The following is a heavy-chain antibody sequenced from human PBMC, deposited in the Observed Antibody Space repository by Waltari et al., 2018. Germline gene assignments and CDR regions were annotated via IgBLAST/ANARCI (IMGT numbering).Heavy chain of an antibody. CDR1: GYTFTSYY. CDR2: INPSGGST. D-gene: IGHD6-13*01. J-gene: IGHJ4*02. Sequence: QVQLVQSGAEVKKPGASVKVSCKASGYTFTSYYMHWVRQAPGQGLEWMGIINPSGGSTSYAQKFQGRVTMTRDTSTSTVYMELSSLRSEDTAVYYCARGDRAAAGTPSDFDYWGQGTLVTVSS. V-gene: IGHV1-46*01. CDR3: ARGDRAAAGTPSDFDY.